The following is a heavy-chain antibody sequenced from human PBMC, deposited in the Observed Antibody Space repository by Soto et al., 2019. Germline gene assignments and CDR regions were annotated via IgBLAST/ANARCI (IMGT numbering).Heavy chain of an antibody. V-gene: IGHV3-23*01. D-gene: IGHD3-9*01. Sequence: SLRLSCAASGFTFSSYAMSWVRQAPGKGLEWVSAISGSGGSTYYADSVKGRFTISRDNSKNTLYLQMNSLRAEDTALYYCAKGYDILTGYFPIDYWGQGTLVTVSS. CDR1: GFTFSSYA. CDR3: AKGYDILTGYFPIDY. CDR2: ISGSGGST. J-gene: IGHJ4*02.